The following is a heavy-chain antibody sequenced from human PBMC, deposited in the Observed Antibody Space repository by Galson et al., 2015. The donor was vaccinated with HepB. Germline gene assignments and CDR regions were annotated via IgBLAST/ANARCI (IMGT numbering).Heavy chain of an antibody. D-gene: IGHD2-2*02. Sequence: SVKVSCKASGYTFTSYAINWVRQAPGQGLEWMGWINTNTGNPTYAQGFTGRFVFSLDTSVSTAYLQISSLKAEDTAVYYCARDFGIVVVPAAIRWFDPWGQGTLVTVAS. V-gene: IGHV7-4-1*02. CDR3: ARDFGIVVVPAAIRWFDP. CDR1: GYTFTSYA. CDR2: INTNTGNP. J-gene: IGHJ5*02.